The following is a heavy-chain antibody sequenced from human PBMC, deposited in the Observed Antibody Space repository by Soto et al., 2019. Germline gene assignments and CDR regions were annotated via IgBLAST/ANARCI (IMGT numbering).Heavy chain of an antibody. CDR1: GGSISSYY. V-gene: IGHV4-4*07. CDR2: IYTSGST. Sequence: SETLSLTCTVSGGSISSYYWSWIRQPAGKGLEWIGRIYTSGSTNYNPSLKSRVTMSVDTSKNQFSLKLSSVTAADTAVYYCARVSSSGYKYYFDYWGQGTLVTVSS. D-gene: IGHD3-22*01. J-gene: IGHJ4*02. CDR3: ARVSSSGYKYYFDY.